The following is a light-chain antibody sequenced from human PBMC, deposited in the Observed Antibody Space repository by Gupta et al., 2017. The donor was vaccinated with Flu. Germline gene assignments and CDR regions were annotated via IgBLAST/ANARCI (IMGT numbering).Light chain of an antibody. Sequence: ILIPITGSSRNVGSYNLVSWYQQHPGKAPQLLICEVSNRPSGVSNRFSASKSGNTASLTISGLQAEDEADYYCCSYTNSPITYVFGCGTKLTVL. CDR1: SRNVGSYNL. CDR3: CSYTNSPITYV. V-gene: IGLV2-14*01. J-gene: IGLJ3*02. CDR2: EVS.